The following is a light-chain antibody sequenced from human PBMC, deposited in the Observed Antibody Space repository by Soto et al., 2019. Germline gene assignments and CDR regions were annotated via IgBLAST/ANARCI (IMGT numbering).Light chain of an antibody. V-gene: IGKV3-20*01. J-gene: IGKJ2*01. CDR1: QSVSSSY. Sequence: EIVLTQSPGTLSFSPGERATLSCRASQSVSSSYLAWYQQKPGQAPRLLIYGASSRATGIPDRFSGSGSGTDFTLTISRLEPEDFAVYYCQQYGSSPYTFGQGTKLEIE. CDR3: QQYGSSPYT. CDR2: GAS.